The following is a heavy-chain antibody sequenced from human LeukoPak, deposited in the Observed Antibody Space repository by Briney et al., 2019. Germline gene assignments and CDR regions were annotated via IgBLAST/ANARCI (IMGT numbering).Heavy chain of an antibody. CDR3: ASYYGSGSYLAY. V-gene: IGHV4-30-2*01. Sequence: SETESLTCTVSGGSISSGGYYCSWIRQPPGKGLEWIGYIYHSGRTYYNPSLKSRVTISVDRSKNQFSLKLSSVTAADTAVYYCASYYGSGSYLAYWGQGTLVTVSS. CDR1: GGSISSGGYY. J-gene: IGHJ4*02. D-gene: IGHD3-10*01. CDR2: IYHSGRT.